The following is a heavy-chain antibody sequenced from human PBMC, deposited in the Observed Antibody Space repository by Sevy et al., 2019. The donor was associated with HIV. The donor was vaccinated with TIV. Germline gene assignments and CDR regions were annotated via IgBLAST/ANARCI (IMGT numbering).Heavy chain of an antibody. CDR3: ARDRVVHNDYIFVAYYYGMDV. Sequence: GSLRLSCAVSGFAVSDNCMSWVRQSPGKGLEWVSVIFSGGRTSYADSVKGRFTVSRDNSRNTLYLQMDNLRAEDTATYYCARDRVVHNDYIFVAYYYGMDVWGQGTTVTVSS. V-gene: IGHV3-53*01. CDR2: IFSGGRT. D-gene: IGHD4-4*01. J-gene: IGHJ6*02. CDR1: GFAVSDNC.